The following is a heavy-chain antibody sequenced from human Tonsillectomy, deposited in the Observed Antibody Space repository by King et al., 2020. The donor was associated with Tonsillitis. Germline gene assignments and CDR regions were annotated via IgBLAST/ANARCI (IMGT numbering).Heavy chain of an antibody. CDR3: ACGDGGNSGGAFDF. Sequence: VQLVESGGGVVQPGRSLRLSCTASGFTFSNYGMHWVRQAPGKGLEWVAIISYDGINKYYADSVKGRFTISRDNSKSTLYLHMNSLRPEDTAVYYCACGDGGNSGGAFDFWGQGTIVTVSS. CDR2: ISYDGINK. J-gene: IGHJ3*01. CDR1: GFTFSNYG. D-gene: IGHD4-23*01. V-gene: IGHV3-30*03.